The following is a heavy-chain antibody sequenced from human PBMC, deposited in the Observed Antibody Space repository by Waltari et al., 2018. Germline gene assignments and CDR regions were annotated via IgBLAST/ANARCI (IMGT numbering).Heavy chain of an antibody. CDR1: GGSISSHY. V-gene: IGHV4-59*11. Sequence: QVQLQESGPGLVTPSETLSLTCTVSGGSISSHYWSWIRQPPGKGLEWIGYIYYSGSTNYNPSLKSRVTISVDTSKNQFSLKLSSVTAADTAVYYCARDRSYSYWYFDLWGRGTLVTVSS. D-gene: IGHD1-26*01. J-gene: IGHJ2*01. CDR3: ARDRSYSYWYFDL. CDR2: IYYSGST.